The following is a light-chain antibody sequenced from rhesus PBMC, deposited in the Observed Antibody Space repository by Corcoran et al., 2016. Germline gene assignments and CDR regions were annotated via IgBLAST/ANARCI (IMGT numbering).Light chain of an antibody. J-gene: IGKJ1*01. CDR3: YQLNSGWT. Sequence: QVMLTQTPATLSLSPGERATPSCRASQSVSRYLAWYQQKPGQAPRLLIYGASSRATGIPDRFSGSGSGTDCTRTISSLEPEDVGVYLGYQLNSGWTCGQGTKVEIK. CDR2: GAS. CDR1: QSVSRY. V-gene: IGKV3-10*01.